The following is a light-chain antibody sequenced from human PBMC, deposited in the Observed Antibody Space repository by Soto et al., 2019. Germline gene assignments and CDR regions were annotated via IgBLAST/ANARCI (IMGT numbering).Light chain of an antibody. J-gene: IGLJ2*01. V-gene: IGLV1-40*01. CDR3: QSYDSSLSGSVV. CDR2: GNS. CDR1: SSNIGAGYD. Sequence: QSVLTQPHSVSGAPGQWVTISRTGSSSNIGAGYDVHWYQQLPGTAPKLLIYGNSNRPSGVPDRFSGSKSGTSASLAITGLQAEDEADYYCQSYDSSLSGSVVFGGGTKLTVL.